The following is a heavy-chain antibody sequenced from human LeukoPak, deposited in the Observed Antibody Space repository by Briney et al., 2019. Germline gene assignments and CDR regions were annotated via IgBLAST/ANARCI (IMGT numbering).Heavy chain of an antibody. Sequence: AGGSLRLSCAASGFTFSSYRMNWVRQAPGKGLVWVSRVDSDGGRTTYADSVKGRFTMSRDNAKNTLYLQMTSLRAEDTAVYYCARVHYYYYMDVWGKGTTVTVSS. CDR2: VDSDGGRT. CDR1: GFTFSSYR. CDR3: ARVHYYYYMDV. V-gene: IGHV3-74*01. J-gene: IGHJ6*03.